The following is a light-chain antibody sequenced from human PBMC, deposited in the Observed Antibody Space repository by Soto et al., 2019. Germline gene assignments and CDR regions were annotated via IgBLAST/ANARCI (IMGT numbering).Light chain of an antibody. Sequence: DIQMTQSPSSLSASGGDKVTLXXRASQSISSYLNWYQQKPGRAPKXLIYAASSLQSGVPSRFSGSGAGTDFTLTISSLQPEGFATYYCQQSYSTSITFGQGTRLEI. V-gene: IGKV1-39*01. CDR3: QQSYSTSIT. J-gene: IGKJ5*01. CDR1: QSISSY. CDR2: AAS.